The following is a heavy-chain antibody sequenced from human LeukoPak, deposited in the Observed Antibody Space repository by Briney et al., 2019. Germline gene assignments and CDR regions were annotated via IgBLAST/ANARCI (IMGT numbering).Heavy chain of an antibody. CDR2: INPNSGGI. CDR1: GYTFIGYY. V-gene: IGHV1-2*02. Sequence: GAVKVSCKASGYTFIGYYMHWVRQAPGQGLEWMGWINPNSGGINYAQKYLGRVTMTRDTSISTAYMELSSLRSDDTAVYYCGRDFRDSLDYWGQGTLLTVSS. CDR3: GRDFRDSLDY. J-gene: IGHJ4*02.